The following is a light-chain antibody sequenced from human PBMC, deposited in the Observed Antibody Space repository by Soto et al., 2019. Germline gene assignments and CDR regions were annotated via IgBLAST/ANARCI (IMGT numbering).Light chain of an antibody. CDR1: QGIGST. CDR3: QQYRYWPRT. J-gene: IGKJ1*01. V-gene: IGKV3-15*01. CDR2: GAS. Sequence: EIVLTQSPATLSVSPGERVALSCRASQGIGSTLAWYRQQPGQAPGLLIYGASTKATDMPGRFSGRGSGTEFTLTITNLQSEDFAVYYCQQYRYWPRTFGQGTKVDIK.